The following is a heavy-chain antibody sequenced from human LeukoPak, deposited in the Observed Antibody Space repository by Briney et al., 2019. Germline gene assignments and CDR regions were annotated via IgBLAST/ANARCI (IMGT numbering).Heavy chain of an antibody. CDR3: ARSDGYGLVGI. CDR1: GGSISSSNW. J-gene: IGHJ3*02. D-gene: IGHD3-10*01. Sequence: PSETLSLTCAVSGGSISSSNWWSWVRQPPGKGLEWIGEIYHTGSTNYNPSLQSRVTISVDKSNNQFSLKLSSVTAADTAVYYCARSDGYGLVGIWGQGTMVTVCS. V-gene: IGHV4-4*02. CDR2: IYHTGST.